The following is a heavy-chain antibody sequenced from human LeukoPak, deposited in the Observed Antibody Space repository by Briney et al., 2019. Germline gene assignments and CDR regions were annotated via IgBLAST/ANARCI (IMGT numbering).Heavy chain of an antibody. J-gene: IGHJ6*02. CDR2: VYSGGST. V-gene: IGHV3-66*02. CDR1: GFTVSSNY. Sequence: GGSLRLSCAASGFTVSSNYMSWVRQAPGKGLEWVSVVYSGGSTYYADSMKGRFTISRDNSKNTLYLQMNSLRAEDTAVYYCATVTAALYYYGMDVWGQGTTVTVSS. D-gene: IGHD2-21*02. CDR3: ATVTAALYYYGMDV.